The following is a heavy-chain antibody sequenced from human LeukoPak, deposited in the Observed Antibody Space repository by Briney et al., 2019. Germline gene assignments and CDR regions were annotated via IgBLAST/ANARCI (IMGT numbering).Heavy chain of an antibody. J-gene: IGHJ4*02. D-gene: IGHD5-24*01. CDR2: ISSSSSYI. CDR1: GFTFSSYS. Sequence: PGGSLRLSCAASGFTFSSYSMNWVRQAPGKGLEWVSSISSSSSYIYYADSVKGRFTISRDNAKNSLYLQMNSLRAEGTAVYYCARDVEMATNYFDYWGQGTLVTVSS. V-gene: IGHV3-21*01. CDR3: ARDVEMATNYFDY.